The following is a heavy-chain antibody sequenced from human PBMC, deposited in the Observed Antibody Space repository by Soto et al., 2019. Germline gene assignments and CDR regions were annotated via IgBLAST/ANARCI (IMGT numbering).Heavy chain of an antibody. CDR1: GFTFSTYA. CDR3: AKYVCSGGGCDYFDY. Sequence: GGSLRLCCAASGFTFSTYAMTWVRQAPGTGLEWLSAITSSGDNTYYADSVKGRFTISRDNSKNTLYLQMNSLRAEGTALYYCAKYVCSGGGCDYFDYWGLGTLVTVSS. J-gene: IGHJ4*02. CDR2: ITSSGDNT. D-gene: IGHD2-15*01. V-gene: IGHV3-23*01.